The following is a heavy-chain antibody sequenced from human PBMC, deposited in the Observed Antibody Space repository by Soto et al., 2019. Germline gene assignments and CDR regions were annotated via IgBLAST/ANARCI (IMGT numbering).Heavy chain of an antibody. J-gene: IGHJ5*02. CDR2: INHSGST. Sequence: QVQLQQWGAGLLKPSETLSLTCAVYGGSFSGYYWSWIRQPPGKGLEWIGEINHSGSTNYNPSLKSRVTISVDTSKNQFALKLSSVTAADTAVYYCARGKGYSSGWAYNWFDPWGQGTLVTVSS. V-gene: IGHV4-34*01. CDR1: GGSFSGYY. D-gene: IGHD6-19*01. CDR3: ARGKGYSSGWAYNWFDP.